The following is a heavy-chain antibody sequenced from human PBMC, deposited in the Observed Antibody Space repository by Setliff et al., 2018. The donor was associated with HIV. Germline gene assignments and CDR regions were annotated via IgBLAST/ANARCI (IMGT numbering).Heavy chain of an antibody. CDR1: GYSLTELS. J-gene: IGHJ6*02. D-gene: IGHD3-10*01. CDR2: FGPEYAET. V-gene: IGHV1-24*01. CDR3: ATGFGAVTDYAMDV. Sequence: GASVKVSCKISGYSLTELSRHWVRQAPGKGLEWMGGFGPEYAETLYAQKFKGRVNMTVDTTTDTAYMELSGLRPDDTAVYYCATGFGAVTDYAMDVWGRGTTVTVSS.